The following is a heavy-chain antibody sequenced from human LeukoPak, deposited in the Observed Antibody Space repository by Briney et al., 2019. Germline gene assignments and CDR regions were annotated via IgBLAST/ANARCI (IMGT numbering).Heavy chain of an antibody. J-gene: IGHJ6*03. V-gene: IGHV5-51*01. Sequence: LGESLKISCKGSGYSFTSYWIGWVRQMPGKGLEWMGIIYPGDSDTRYSPSFQGQVTISADKSISTAYLQWSSLKASDTAMYYCARLCSSAAAGYYYYYYMDVWGKGTTVTVSS. CDR3: ARLCSSAAAGYYYYYYMDV. CDR2: IYPGDSDT. CDR1: GYSFTSYW. D-gene: IGHD6-13*01.